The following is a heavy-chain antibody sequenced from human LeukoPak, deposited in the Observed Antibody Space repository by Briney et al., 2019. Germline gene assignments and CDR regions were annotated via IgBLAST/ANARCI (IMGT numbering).Heavy chain of an antibody. J-gene: IGHJ4*02. CDR1: GYTFTSYG. Sequence: ASVKVSCKASGYTFTSYGISWVRQAPGQGLEWMGWISAYNGNTNYAQKLQGRVTMTTDTSTSTAYMELRSLRSDDTAVYYWARDETNWGTFDYWGQGTLVTVSS. D-gene: IGHD7-27*01. CDR3: ARDETNWGTFDY. CDR2: ISAYNGNT. V-gene: IGHV1-18*01.